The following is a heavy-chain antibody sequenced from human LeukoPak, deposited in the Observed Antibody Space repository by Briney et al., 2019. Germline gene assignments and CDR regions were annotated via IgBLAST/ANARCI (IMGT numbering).Heavy chain of an antibody. J-gene: IGHJ4*02. CDR3: ARGEYYDFWSGTTYFDY. D-gene: IGHD3-3*01. CDR1: GGSFSGYY. Sequence: SETPSLTCAVYGGSFSGYYWSWIRQPPGKGLEWIGEINHSGSTNYNPSLKSRVTISVDTSKNQFSLKLSSVTAADTAVYYCARGEYYDFWSGTTYFDYWGQGTLVTVSS. V-gene: IGHV4-34*01. CDR2: INHSGST.